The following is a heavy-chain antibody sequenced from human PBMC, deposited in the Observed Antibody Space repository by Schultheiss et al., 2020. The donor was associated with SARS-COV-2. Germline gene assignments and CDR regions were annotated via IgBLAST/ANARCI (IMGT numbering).Heavy chain of an antibody. Sequence: SQTLSLTCTVSGGSISNYYWSWIRQPAGKGLEWIGRIYSSGSTKYNPSLKSRVTMSVDTSKNQFSLKLSSVTAADTAVYYCARAPYYYGSGSYVLWGQGTLVTVSS. CDR3: ARAPYYYGSGSYVL. CDR2: IYSSGST. V-gene: IGHV4-4*07. CDR1: GGSISNYY. D-gene: IGHD3-10*01. J-gene: IGHJ4*02.